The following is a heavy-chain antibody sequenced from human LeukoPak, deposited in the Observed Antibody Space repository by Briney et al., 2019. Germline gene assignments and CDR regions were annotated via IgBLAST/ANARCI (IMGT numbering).Heavy chain of an antibody. D-gene: IGHD3-3*01. CDR2: ISESSGSST. J-gene: IGHJ4*02. CDR3: ARDRMEWLFDY. V-gene: IGHV3-23*01. Sequence: GGSLRLSCVASGFTFSSYTMNWVRQAPGKGLEWVSGISESSGSSTYYADSVKGRFTISRDNAKNSLYLQMNSLKAEDTAVYYCARDRMEWLFDYWGQGTLVTVSS. CDR1: GFTFSSYT.